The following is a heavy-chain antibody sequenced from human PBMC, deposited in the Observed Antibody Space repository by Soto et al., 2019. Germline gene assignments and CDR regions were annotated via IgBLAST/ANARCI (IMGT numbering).Heavy chain of an antibody. J-gene: IGHJ4*02. CDR3: ATYYDILTGYTFDY. D-gene: IGHD3-9*01. CDR1: GVSISSDKW. CDR2: IYHSGST. V-gene: IGHV4-4*02. Sequence: PSETLSLTCAVSGVSISSDKWWSWVRPPPGKGLEWIGEIYHSGSTNYNLSLKSRVTISVDKSQNQFSLRLTSVTAADTAVYYCATYYDILTGYTFDYWGQGALVTVSS.